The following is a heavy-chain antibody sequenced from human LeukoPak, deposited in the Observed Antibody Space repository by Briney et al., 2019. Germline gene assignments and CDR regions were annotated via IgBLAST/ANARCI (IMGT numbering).Heavy chain of an antibody. CDR2: IDSGGGST. J-gene: IGHJ2*01. V-gene: IGHV3-23*01. CDR3: AKDLVTASSTPNWYFDL. D-gene: IGHD2-21*02. Sequence: PGGSLRLSCVASEYTFSNYAMSWVRQAPGKGLEWVSSIDSGGGSTYYADSVKGRFTISRDNSKNTLYLQMNSLRAEDTAVYYCAKDLVTASSTPNWYFDLWGRGTLVTVSS. CDR1: EYTFSNYA.